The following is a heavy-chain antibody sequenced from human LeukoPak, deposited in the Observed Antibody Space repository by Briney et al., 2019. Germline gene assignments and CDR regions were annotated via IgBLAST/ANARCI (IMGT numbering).Heavy chain of an antibody. Sequence: VASVKVSRKASGGTFSSYAISWVRQAPGQGLEWMGRIIPILGIANYAQKFQGRVTITADKSTSTAYMELSSLRSEDTAVYYCARAKSGSIVGATNWGQGTLVTVSS. D-gene: IGHD1-26*01. CDR1: GGTFSSYA. CDR3: ARAKSGSIVGATN. J-gene: IGHJ4*02. CDR2: IIPILGIA. V-gene: IGHV1-69*04.